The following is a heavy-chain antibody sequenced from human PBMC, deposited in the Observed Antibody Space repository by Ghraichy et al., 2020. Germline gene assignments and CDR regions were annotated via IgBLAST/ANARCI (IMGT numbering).Heavy chain of an antibody. V-gene: IGHV3-30*02. CDR1: GFTFSSYG. CDR2: IRYDGSNK. Sequence: GGSLRLSCAASGFTFSSYGMHWVRQAPGKGLEWVAFIRYDGSNKYYADSVKGRFTISRDNSKNTLYLQMNSLRAEDTAVYYCAKRDYYNSSGYYSYYYGMDVWGQGTTVTVSS. CDR3: AKRDYYNSSGYYSYYYGMDV. J-gene: IGHJ6*02. D-gene: IGHD3-22*01.